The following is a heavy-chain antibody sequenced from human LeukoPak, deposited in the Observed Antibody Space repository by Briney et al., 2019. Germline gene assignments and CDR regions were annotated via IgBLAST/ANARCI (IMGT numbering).Heavy chain of an antibody. D-gene: IGHD5-24*01. V-gene: IGHV1-46*01. CDR1: GYTFTSSY. CDR2: INPSSGST. CDR3: ARDLDGYNSSY. J-gene: IGHJ4*02. Sequence: ASVTVSCKASGYTFTSSYMHWVRQAPGQGLEWMGIINPSSGSTSYAQKFQGRVTMTRDTSTSTVYMELSSLRSEDTAVYYCARDLDGYNSSYWGQGTLVTVSS.